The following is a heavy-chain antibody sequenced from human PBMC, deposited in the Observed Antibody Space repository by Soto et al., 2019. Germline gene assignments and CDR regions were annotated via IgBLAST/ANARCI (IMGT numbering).Heavy chain of an antibody. CDR2: IYHSGST. D-gene: IGHD6-19*01. V-gene: IGHV4-4*02. J-gene: IGHJ4*02. CDR3: AGGAVAGTSPAY. Sequence: QVQLQESGPGLVKPSGTLSLTCAVSSGSITSSNWWSWVRQPPGKGLEWIGEIYHSGSTNYNPSLKSRVTISVDQSKNVFSLKLRSVTAADTAMYYCAGGAVAGTSPAYWGQGTLVTVSS. CDR1: SGSITSSNW.